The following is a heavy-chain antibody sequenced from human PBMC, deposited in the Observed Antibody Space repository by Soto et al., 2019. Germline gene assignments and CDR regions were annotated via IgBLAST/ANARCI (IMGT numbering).Heavy chain of an antibody. V-gene: IGHV1-8*01. Sequence: VSSKASGYTFTSYEINCVRQCSGQGLEWMGWMNPNSGNTGYAQKFQGRVTMTRNTSISTAYMELSSLRSEDTAVYYCARSNIVRMVYAIYYMDVWGKGTTVTGSS. CDR2: MNPNSGNT. CDR1: GYTFTSYE. CDR3: ARSNIVRMVYAIYYMDV. J-gene: IGHJ6*03. D-gene: IGHD2-8*01.